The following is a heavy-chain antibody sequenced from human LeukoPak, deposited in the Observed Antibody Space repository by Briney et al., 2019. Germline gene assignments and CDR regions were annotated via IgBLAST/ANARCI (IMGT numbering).Heavy chain of an antibody. J-gene: IGHJ4*02. CDR1: GGSFSGYY. V-gene: IGHV4-34*01. D-gene: IGHD3-10*01. Sequence: SETLSLTCAVYGGSFSGYYWSWIRQPPGKGLEWIGEINHSGSTNYNPSLKSRVTISVDTSKNQFSLKLSSVTAADTAVYYCAREGRNYYEDWGQGTLVTVSS. CDR2: INHSGST. CDR3: AREGRNYYED.